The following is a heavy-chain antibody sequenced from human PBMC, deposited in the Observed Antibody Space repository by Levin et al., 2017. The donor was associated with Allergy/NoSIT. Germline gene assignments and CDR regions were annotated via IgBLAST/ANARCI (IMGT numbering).Heavy chain of an antibody. V-gene: IGHV1-18*03. CDR1: GYTFSSYG. CDR2: IFAYNGDT. J-gene: IGHJ4*02. Sequence: GASVKVSCKTSGYTFSSYGISWVRQAPGQGLEWMGWIFAYNGDTKYAEKVQGRVTLTPDTSTSTAYMELRSLRSDDMAVYYCARWSGYCSSTSCATDFDYWGQGTLVIVSS. D-gene: IGHD2-2*01. CDR3: ARWSGYCSSTSCATDFDY.